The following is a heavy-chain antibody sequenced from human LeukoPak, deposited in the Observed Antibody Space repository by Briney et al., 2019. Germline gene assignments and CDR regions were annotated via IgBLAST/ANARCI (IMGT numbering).Heavy chain of an antibody. CDR2: MNPNSGNT. Sequence: ASVNVSCRASGYTFTSYDINWVRQATGQGLEWMGWMNPNSGNTGYAQKFQGRVTMTRNTSISTAYMELSSLRSEDTAVYYCARGLSSSRRFDYWGQGTLVTVSS. J-gene: IGHJ4*02. V-gene: IGHV1-8*01. CDR3: ARGLSSSRRFDY. D-gene: IGHD6-13*01. CDR1: GYTFTSYD.